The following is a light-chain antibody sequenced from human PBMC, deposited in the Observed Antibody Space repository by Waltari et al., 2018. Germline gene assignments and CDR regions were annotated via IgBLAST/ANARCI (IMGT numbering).Light chain of an antibody. CDR3: QSADSSGTSL. V-gene: IGLV3-25*03. Sequence: SFELTQPPSVSVPPGQTATITCSGDALPNLFVHWYQQKPGRAPVLVIFKATERPSGTPERFSGASSGTAVTLTISGVQAEDEADYYCQSADSSGTSLFGGGTRLTVL. CDR2: KAT. J-gene: IGLJ2*01. CDR1: ALPNLF.